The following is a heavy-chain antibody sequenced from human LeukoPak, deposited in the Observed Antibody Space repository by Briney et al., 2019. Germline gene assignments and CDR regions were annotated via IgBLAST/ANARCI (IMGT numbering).Heavy chain of an antibody. V-gene: IGHV3-7*01. D-gene: IGHD6-13*01. Sequence: GGSLRLSCAASGFTFSSYWMSWVRQAPGKGLEWVAHIKQDGSEKYYVDSVKGRFTISRDNAKNSLYLQMNSLRAEDTAVYYCARLCSSSWEDRGFDYWGQGTLVTVSS. CDR2: IKQDGSEK. CDR3: ARLCSSSWEDRGFDY. J-gene: IGHJ4*02. CDR1: GFTFSSYW.